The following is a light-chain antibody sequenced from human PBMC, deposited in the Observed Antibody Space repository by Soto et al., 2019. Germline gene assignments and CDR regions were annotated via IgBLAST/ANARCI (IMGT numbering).Light chain of an antibody. J-gene: IGLJ2*01. Sequence: QSVLTQSPSASASLGASVKLTCTLSSGHSSYAIAWHQQQPEKGPRYLMKLNSDGSHSKGDGIPDRFSGSSSGAERYLTISSLQSEDEAAYYCQTWGTYVVFGGGTKLTVL. CDR2: LNSDGSH. CDR3: QTWGTYVV. V-gene: IGLV4-69*01. CDR1: SGHSSYA.